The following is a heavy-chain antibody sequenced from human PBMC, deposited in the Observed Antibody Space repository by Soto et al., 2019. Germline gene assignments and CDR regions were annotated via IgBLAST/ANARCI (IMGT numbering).Heavy chain of an antibody. D-gene: IGHD2-15*01. J-gene: IGHJ5*02. V-gene: IGHV1-3*01. CDR1: GYTFTSSA. Sequence: ASVKVSCKASGYTFTSSAMHWVRQAPGQRLEWMGWINAGNGNTKYSQKFQGRVTITRDTSASTAYMELSSLRSEDTAVYYCARGRGGYCSGGSCWSFDPWGQGTLVTVS. CDR3: ARGRGGYCSGGSCWSFDP. CDR2: INAGNGNT.